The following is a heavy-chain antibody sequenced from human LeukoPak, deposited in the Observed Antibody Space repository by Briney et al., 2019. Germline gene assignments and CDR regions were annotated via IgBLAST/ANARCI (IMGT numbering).Heavy chain of an antibody. CDR3: ARPTAMVTAYFDY. J-gene: IGHJ4*02. CDR1: GFTFSSYA. V-gene: IGHV3-30-3*01. Sequence: GGCLRLSCAASGFTFSSYAMHWVRQAPGKGLEWVAVISYDGSNKYYADSVKGRFTISRDNSKNTLYLQMNSLRAEDTAVYYCARPTAMVTAYFDYWGQGTLVTVSS. CDR2: ISYDGSNK. D-gene: IGHD5-18*01.